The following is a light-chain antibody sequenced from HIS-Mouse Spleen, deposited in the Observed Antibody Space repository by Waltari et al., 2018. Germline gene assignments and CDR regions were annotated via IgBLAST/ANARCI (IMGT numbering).Light chain of an antibody. CDR2: GKN. V-gene: IGLV3-19*01. J-gene: IGLJ2*01. CDR1: SLRSYY. CDR3: NSRDSSGNHVV. Sequence: SSELTQDPAVSVALGQTVRITCQGDSLRSYYASWYQQKPGQATVLVIYGKNNRPPGIPDRFSGASSGNTASLTITGAQAEDEADYYCNSRDSSGNHVVFGGGTKLTVL.